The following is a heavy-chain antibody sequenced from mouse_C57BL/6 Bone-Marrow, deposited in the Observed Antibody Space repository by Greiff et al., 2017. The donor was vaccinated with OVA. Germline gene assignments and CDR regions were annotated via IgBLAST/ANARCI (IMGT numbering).Heavy chain of an antibody. V-gene: IGHV1-15*01. CDR3: TRGYSNYYAMDY. Sequence: QVQLKESGAELVRPGASVTLSCKASGYTFTDYEMHWVKQTPVHGLEWIGAFDPETGGTAYNQKFKGKALLTAYKSSSTAYMELRSLTSEDSAVYYCTRGYSNYYAMDYWGQGTSVTVSS. CDR2: FDPETGGT. D-gene: IGHD2-5*01. CDR1: GYTFTDYE. J-gene: IGHJ4*01.